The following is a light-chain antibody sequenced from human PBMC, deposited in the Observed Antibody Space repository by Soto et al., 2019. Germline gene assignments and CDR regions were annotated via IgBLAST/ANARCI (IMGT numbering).Light chain of an antibody. CDR1: SSDVGNYNY. Sequence: QSALTQPASVSGSPGQSITISCTGTSSDVGNYNYVSWYQHHPGNAPKLMIYEVNNRPSGVSNRFSGSKSGNTASLTISGLQAEDDADYYCSSYTSSSTLVFGGGTKLTV. CDR2: EVN. CDR3: SSYTSSSTLV. V-gene: IGLV2-14*01. J-gene: IGLJ3*02.